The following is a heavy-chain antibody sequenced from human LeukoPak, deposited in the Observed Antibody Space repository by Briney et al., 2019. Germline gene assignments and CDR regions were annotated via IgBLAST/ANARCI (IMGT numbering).Heavy chain of an antibody. D-gene: IGHD3-10*01. J-gene: IGHJ6*03. CDR3: AKDRLWFGELLPTMDV. Sequence: GGSLRLSCAVPGLTFIDYTMNWVRQAPGKRLEWVSSISPTGSTTYYRNSVKGRFTISRDNPRSTVYLRMNSLRAEDTAVYYCAKDRLWFGELLPTMDVWGKGTKVSVSS. V-gene: IGHV3-23*01. CDR2: ISPTGSTT. CDR1: GLTFIDYT.